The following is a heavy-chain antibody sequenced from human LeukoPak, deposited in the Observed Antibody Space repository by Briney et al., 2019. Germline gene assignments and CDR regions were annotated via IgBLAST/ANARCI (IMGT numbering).Heavy chain of an antibody. CDR1: GFTFSSYG. J-gene: IGHJ4*02. Sequence: GGSLRLSCAASGFTFSSYGMHWVRQAPGKGLEWVAVISCDGSNKYYADSVKGRFTISRDNSKNTLYLQMNSLRAEDTAVYYCAKDLSGSHTYWGQGTLVTVSS. D-gene: IGHD1-26*01. CDR3: AKDLSGSHTY. CDR2: ISCDGSNK. V-gene: IGHV3-30*18.